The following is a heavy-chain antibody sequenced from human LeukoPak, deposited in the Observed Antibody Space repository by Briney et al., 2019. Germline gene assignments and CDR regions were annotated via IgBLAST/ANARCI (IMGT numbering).Heavy chain of an antibody. V-gene: IGHV4-59*01. J-gene: IGHJ4*02. CDR3: ARTPTYYGSATYLDY. D-gene: IGHD3-10*01. Sequence: SETLSLTCTVSGGSISSYYWSWIRQPPGKGLEWIGYIYYSGNTNYNPSLKSRVTISVDTSKKQFSLNLKSVTAADTAVYYCARTPTYYGSATYLDYWGQGTLVTVSS. CDR1: GGSISSYY. CDR2: IYYSGNT.